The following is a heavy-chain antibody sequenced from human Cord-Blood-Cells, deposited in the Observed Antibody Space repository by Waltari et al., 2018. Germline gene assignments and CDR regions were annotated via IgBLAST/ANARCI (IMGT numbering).Heavy chain of an antibody. J-gene: IGHJ4*02. CDR1: GYTFPSYY. CDR3: ARGGYYDFWSGYLYYFDY. D-gene: IGHD3-3*01. Sequence: QVQLVQSGAEVKKPGASVKVSCKASGYTFPSYYMHWVRQAPGQGVKWKGIINPGGGSKSYAQKCQGRVTMTRDTSTSTVYMELSSLRSEDTAVYYCARGGYYDFWSGYLYYFDYWGQGTLVTVSS. CDR2: INPGGGSK. V-gene: IGHV1-46*01.